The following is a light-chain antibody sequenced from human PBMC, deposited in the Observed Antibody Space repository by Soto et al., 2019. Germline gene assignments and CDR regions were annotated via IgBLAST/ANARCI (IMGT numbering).Light chain of an antibody. CDR3: TSYTSSSTLYV. CDR2: DVR. Sequence: QSALTQPASVSGSPGQSITSSCTGTSSDVGGYNYVSWYQQHPGKAPKLMIYDVRNRASGASNRFSGSKSGNTASLTISGLQAEDEADYYCTSYTSSSTLYVFGTGTKVTVL. CDR1: SSDVGGYNY. J-gene: IGLJ1*01. V-gene: IGLV2-14*01.